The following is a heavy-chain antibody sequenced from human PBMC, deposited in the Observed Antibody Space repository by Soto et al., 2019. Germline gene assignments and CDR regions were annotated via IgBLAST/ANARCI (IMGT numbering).Heavy chain of an antibody. D-gene: IGHD2-15*01. CDR2: IYYSGST. CDR1: GGSISSSSYY. CDR3: ARMVGDDLLSEAWFDP. Sequence: SETLSLTCTVSGGSISSSSYYWGWIRQPPGKGLEWIGSIYYSGSTYYSTSLKTRLTISKDTSKNQVVLTMTNVDTVDTATYYCARMVGDDLLSEAWFDPWGQGTLVTVSS. J-gene: IGHJ5*02. V-gene: IGHV4-39*06.